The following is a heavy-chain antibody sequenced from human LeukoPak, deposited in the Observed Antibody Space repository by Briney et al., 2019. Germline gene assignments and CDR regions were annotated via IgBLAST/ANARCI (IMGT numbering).Heavy chain of an antibody. J-gene: IGHJ4*02. D-gene: IGHD3-9*01. CDR1: GGSISSYY. CDR3: ARRKNYDILTGAFDY. Sequence: SETLSLTWTVSGGSISSYYWSWIRQPPGKGLEWIGYIYYSGSTNYNPSLKSRVTISVDTSKNQFSLKLSSVTAADTAVYYCARRKNYDILTGAFDYWGQGTLVTVSS. V-gene: IGHV4-59*08. CDR2: IYYSGST.